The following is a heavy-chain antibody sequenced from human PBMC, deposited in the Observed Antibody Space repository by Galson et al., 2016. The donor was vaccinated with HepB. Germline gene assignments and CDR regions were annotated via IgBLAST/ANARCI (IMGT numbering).Heavy chain of an antibody. D-gene: IGHD4-11*01. CDR2: IWYDGSNK. J-gene: IGHJ6*02. CDR3: ARGSNYFDYYYYGMDV. V-gene: IGHV3-33*01. Sequence: SLRLSCAASGFTFSSYGMHWVRQAPGKGLEWVAVIWYDGSNKYYADSVKGRFTISRDNSKNTLYLQMNSLRAEDTAVYYCARGSNYFDYYYYGMDVWGQGTTFTVSS. CDR1: GFTFSSYG.